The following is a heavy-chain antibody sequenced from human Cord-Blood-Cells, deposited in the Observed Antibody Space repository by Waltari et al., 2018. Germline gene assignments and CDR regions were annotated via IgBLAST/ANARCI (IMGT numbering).Heavy chain of an antibody. CDR1: GFTVCVNY. Sequence: EVQLVESGGGLIQPGGSLSLSWAASGFTVCVNYTSGVRHAPGKGLEWVAVIYSGGSTYYADSVKGRFTISRDNSKNTLYLQMNSLRAEDTAVYYCARGGRFGEDFDYWGQGTLVTVSS. CDR2: IYSGGST. D-gene: IGHD3-10*01. CDR3: ARGGRFGEDFDY. V-gene: IGHV3-53*01. J-gene: IGHJ4*02.